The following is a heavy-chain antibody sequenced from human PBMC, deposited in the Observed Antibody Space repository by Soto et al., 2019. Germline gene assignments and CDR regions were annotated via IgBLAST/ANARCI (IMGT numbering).Heavy chain of an antibody. CDR1: GGSISSYY. Sequence: SETLSLTCTVSGGSISSYYWSWIRQPPGKRLEWIGYINYFGSTNNNPSLKSRVTISVDTSKNSLYLQMNSLRAEDTAVYYCARGFEYCGGDCSAGGYFDYWGQGTLVTVSS. J-gene: IGHJ4*02. D-gene: IGHD2-21*02. V-gene: IGHV4-59*12. CDR2: INYFGST. CDR3: ARGFEYCGGDCSAGGYFDY.